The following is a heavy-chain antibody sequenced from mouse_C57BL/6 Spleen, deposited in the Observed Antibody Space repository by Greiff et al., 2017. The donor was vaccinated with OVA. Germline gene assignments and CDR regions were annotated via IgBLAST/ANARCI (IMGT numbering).Heavy chain of an antibody. J-gene: IGHJ2*01. CDR1: GYSITSGYD. CDR2: ISYSGST. V-gene: IGHV3-1*01. D-gene: IGHD2-3*01. CDR3: ARSGYYVGYFDY. Sequence: EVKVIESGPGMVKPSQSLSLTCTVTGYSITSGYDWHWIRHFPGNKLEWMGYISYSGSTNYNPSLKSRISITHDTSKNHFFLKLNSVTTEDTATYYCARSGYYVGYFDYWGQGTTLTVSS.